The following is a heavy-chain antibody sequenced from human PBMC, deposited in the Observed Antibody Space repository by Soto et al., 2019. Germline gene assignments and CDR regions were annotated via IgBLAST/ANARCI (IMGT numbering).Heavy chain of an antibody. CDR1: GGTFSSYA. Sequence: GASVKVSCKASGGTFSSYAISWVRQAPGQGLEWMGGIIPIFGTANYAQKFQGRVTITADESTSTAYVELSSLRSEDTAVYYCARDAPPGGVVVVAAHNYYYYGMDVWGQGTTVTVSS. V-gene: IGHV1-69*13. CDR2: IIPIFGTA. D-gene: IGHD2-15*01. J-gene: IGHJ6*02. CDR3: ARDAPPGGVVVVAAHNYYYYGMDV.